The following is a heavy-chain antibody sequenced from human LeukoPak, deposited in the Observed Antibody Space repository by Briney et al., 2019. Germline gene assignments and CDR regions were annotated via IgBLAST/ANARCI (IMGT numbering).Heavy chain of an antibody. CDR3: ARDLNYGDY. Sequence: GGSLRLSCAASGFTFRSYAMSWVRQAPGKGLEWVSGISASGGSTYYADSVKGRFTISRDNSKNTLYLQMNSLRAEDTAMYYCARDLNYGDYWGQGTLVTVSS. V-gene: IGHV3-23*01. J-gene: IGHJ4*02. CDR2: ISASGGST. CDR1: GFTFRSYA.